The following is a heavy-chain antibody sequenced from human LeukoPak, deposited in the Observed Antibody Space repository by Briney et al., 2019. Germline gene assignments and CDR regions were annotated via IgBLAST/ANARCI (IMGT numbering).Heavy chain of an antibody. CDR2: INPSGGST. D-gene: IGHD4-17*01. V-gene: IGHV1-46*01. CDR3: ARDSADYGDYDY. Sequence: ASVKVSCKASGYTFTSYFMHWVRQAPGQGLDWMGIINPSGGSTSYAQKFQGRVTMTRDTSTSIVYMELSSLRSEDTAVYYCARDSADYGDYDYWGQGTLVTVSS. J-gene: IGHJ4*02. CDR1: GYTFTSYF.